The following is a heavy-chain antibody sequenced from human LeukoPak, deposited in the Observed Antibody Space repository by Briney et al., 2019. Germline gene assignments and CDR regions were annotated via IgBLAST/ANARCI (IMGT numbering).Heavy chain of an antibody. J-gene: IGHJ4*02. V-gene: IGHV3-23*01. CDR2: ISGSGGST. CDR3: AKARYSSSWTGGYFDY. CDR1: GFTFSSYA. Sequence: PGGSLRLSCAASGFTFSSYAMSWVRQAPGKGLEWVSAISGSGGSTYYADAVKGRCTISRDNSKNTLYLQMNSLRAEDTAVYYCAKARYSSSWTGGYFDYWGQGTLVTVSS. D-gene: IGHD6-13*01.